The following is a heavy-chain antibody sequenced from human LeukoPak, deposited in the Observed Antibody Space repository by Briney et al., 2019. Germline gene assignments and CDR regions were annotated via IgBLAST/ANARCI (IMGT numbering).Heavy chain of an antibody. Sequence: GGSLRLSCAASGFTFSSYSMNWVRQAPGKGREWVSSIRSSSTDIYYADSVRGRFTISRDNAKNSLYLQMNSLRAEDTAVYYCARDRSGSSNWFDPWGQGTLVTVSS. J-gene: IGHJ5*02. CDR2: IRSSSTDI. V-gene: IGHV3-21*01. D-gene: IGHD5-12*01. CDR3: ARDRSGSSNWFDP. CDR1: GFTFSSYS.